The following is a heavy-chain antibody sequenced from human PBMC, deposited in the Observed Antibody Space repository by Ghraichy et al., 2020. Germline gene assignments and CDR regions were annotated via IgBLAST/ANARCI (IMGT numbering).Heavy chain of an antibody. CDR1: GGSFSGYY. V-gene: IGHV4-34*01. Sequence: ETLSLTCAVYGGSFSGYYWSWIRQPPGKGLEWIGEINRGGSTNFNPSLKSRVTMSLDTSKNQFSLKLSSVTAADTAVYFCARGPYYYDSTGYSFAAAFDIWGQGTMVTVSS. D-gene: IGHD3-22*01. CDR3: ARGPYYYDSTGYSFAAAFDI. CDR2: INRGGST. J-gene: IGHJ3*02.